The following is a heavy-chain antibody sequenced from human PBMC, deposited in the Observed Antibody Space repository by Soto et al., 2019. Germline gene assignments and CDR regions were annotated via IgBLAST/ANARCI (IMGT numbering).Heavy chain of an antibody. V-gene: IGHV3-23*01. CDR1: GFTFSTYA. CDR3: ARARPRRTAGYYVEY. CDR2: VSASGLNT. J-gene: IGHJ4*02. D-gene: IGHD6-13*01. Sequence: EVQLLESGGKLVQPGGSLPLSCAASGFTFSTYAMAWVRQAPGKGLEWVSGVSASGLNTDYADPVKGRFYISRDNSKNTVSLHMNSLGAEDTGLYYCARARPRRTAGYYVEYWGQGTQVTVSS.